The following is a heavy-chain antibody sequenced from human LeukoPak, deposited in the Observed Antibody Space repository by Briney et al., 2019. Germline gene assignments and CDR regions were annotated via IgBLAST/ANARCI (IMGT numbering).Heavy chain of an antibody. J-gene: IGHJ3*02. Sequence: GGSLRLSCAASGFTFRRHAMSWVRQAPGKALEWVSAISGSGSDTYYADSVKGRFTISRDNSKNTLDLQVNSLRVEDTASYYCAKDYYDSSGYPIVSAFGIWGQGTLVTVSS. V-gene: IGHV3-23*01. CDR3: AKDYYDSSGYPIVSAFGI. D-gene: IGHD3-22*01. CDR2: ISGSGSDT. CDR1: GFTFRRHA.